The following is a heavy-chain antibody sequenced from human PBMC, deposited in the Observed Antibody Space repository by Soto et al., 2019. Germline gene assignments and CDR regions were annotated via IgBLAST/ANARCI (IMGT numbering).Heavy chain of an antibody. D-gene: IGHD6-13*01. CDR2: ITSTGDT. CDR3: AEEIAASATLWLDP. V-gene: IGHV3-23*01. Sequence: EVQLLESGGGLVQPGGSLRLSCAASGFTLNYYAINWVRQAPGKGLEWVSAITSTGDTYYVDSVKGRFTISRDNSKNTLYLQMNSLRVEDTAVYYCAEEIAASATLWLDPWCQGTLVTVSS. J-gene: IGHJ5*02. CDR1: GFTLNYYA.